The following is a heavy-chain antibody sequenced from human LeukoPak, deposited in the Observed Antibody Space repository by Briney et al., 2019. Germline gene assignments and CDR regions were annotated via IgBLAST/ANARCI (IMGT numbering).Heavy chain of an antibody. CDR2: VYYSGST. Sequence: SETLSLTCTVSGVSISSSGYYWGWIRQPPGRGLEWIGSVYYSGSTYYNPSLKSRVTISVDTSKNQFSLELSSVTAADTAVYYCARLSDFWSGSNRGRFDYWGQGTLVTVSS. D-gene: IGHD3-3*01. V-gene: IGHV4-39*01. CDR1: GVSISSSGYY. J-gene: IGHJ4*02. CDR3: ARLSDFWSGSNRGRFDY.